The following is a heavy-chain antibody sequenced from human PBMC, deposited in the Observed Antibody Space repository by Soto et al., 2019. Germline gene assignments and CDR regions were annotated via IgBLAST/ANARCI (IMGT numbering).Heavy chain of an antibody. V-gene: IGHV1-3*01. CDR1: GYTFTSYA. CDR3: ARGSQGAMYYFDY. Sequence: GASVKVSCKASGYTFTSYAMHWVRQAPGQRLEWMGWINAGNGNTKYSQKFQGRVTITRDTSASTAYMELSSLRSEDTAVYYCARGSQGAMYYFDYWCQGTLVTVSS. CDR2: INAGNGNT. J-gene: IGHJ4*02. D-gene: IGHD1-26*01.